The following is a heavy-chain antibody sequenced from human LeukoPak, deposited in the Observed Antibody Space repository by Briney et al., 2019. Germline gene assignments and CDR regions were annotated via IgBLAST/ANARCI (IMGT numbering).Heavy chain of an antibody. V-gene: IGHV3-7*01. CDR2: IKPDGSEK. D-gene: IGHD2-15*01. Sequence: GGSLRLSCSGSGFTFSNYWMNWVRQAPGKGLEWVANIKPDGSEKDYVDSVKGRFTISRDNDKNSLDLKMNSLRAEDTAVYYCARGGRWSFDYWGQGSLITVSS. CDR1: GFTFSNYW. J-gene: IGHJ4*02. CDR3: ARGGRWSFDY.